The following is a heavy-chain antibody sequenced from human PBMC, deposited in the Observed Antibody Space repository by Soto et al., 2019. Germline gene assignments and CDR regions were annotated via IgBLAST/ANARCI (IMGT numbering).Heavy chain of an antibody. D-gene: IGHD3-22*01. CDR2: IYYSGST. V-gene: IGHV4-31*03. CDR3: ARGLSVNLFKN. Sequence: QVQLQESGPGLVKPSQTLSLTCTVSGGSISTGGYYWTWIRQHPGKGLEWIGYIYYSGSTYYNPSLPSRVTISVDTSKNQFSLKLSSVTAAATAVYYCARGLSVNLFKNWCQGTLVTVSS. J-gene: IGHJ4*02. CDR1: GGSISTGGYY.